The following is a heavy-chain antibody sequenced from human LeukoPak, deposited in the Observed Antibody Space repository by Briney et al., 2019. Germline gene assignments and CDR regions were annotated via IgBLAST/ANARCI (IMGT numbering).Heavy chain of an antibody. V-gene: IGHV3-9*01. CDR3: AKVDGYNSGWYDS. Sequence: PGRSLRLSCAASGFTFDDYGMHWVRQPPGKGLEWVPGISWNSGNVGYADSVKGRFTISRDNARNSLYLQMNSLRPEDTALYYCAKVDGYNSGWYDSWGQGTLVTVSS. CDR1: GFTFDDYG. CDR2: ISWNSGNV. J-gene: IGHJ5*01. D-gene: IGHD6-19*01.